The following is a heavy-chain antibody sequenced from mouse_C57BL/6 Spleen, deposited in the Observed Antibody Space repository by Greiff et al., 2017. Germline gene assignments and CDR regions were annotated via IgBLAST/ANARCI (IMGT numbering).Heavy chain of an antibody. Sequence: VQLQQSGAELVKPGASVKISCKASGYAFSSYWMNWVKQRPGKGLEWIGQIYPGDGDTNYNGKFKGKATLTADKSSSTAYMQLRSLTSEDSAVYFCARGDYYGSSYRGYFDYWGQGTTLTVSS. V-gene: IGHV1-80*01. J-gene: IGHJ2*01. CDR3: ARGDYYGSSYRGYFDY. CDR1: GYAFSSYW. CDR2: IYPGDGDT. D-gene: IGHD1-1*01.